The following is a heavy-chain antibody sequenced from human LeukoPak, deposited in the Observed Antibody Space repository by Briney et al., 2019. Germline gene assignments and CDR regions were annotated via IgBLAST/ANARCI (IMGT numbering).Heavy chain of an antibody. CDR2: IYYSGST. CDR1: GGSLSSSSYY. CDR3: ARTNCGGDCYSFDY. D-gene: IGHD2-21*01. V-gene: IGHV4-39*01. J-gene: IGHJ4*02. Sequence: SETLSPTCTVSGGSLSSSSYYWGWIRQPPGKGLEWIGSIYYSGSTYYNPSLKSRVTISVHTSKNQFSLKLSSVTAADTAVYYCARTNCGGDCYSFDYWGQGTLVTVSS.